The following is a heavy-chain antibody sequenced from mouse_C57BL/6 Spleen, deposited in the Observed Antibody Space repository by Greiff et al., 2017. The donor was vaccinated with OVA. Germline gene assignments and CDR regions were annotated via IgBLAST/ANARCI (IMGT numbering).Heavy chain of an antibody. CDR3: ASSSAWFAY. V-gene: IGHV1-26*01. CDR2: INPNNGGT. J-gene: IGHJ3*01. CDR1: GYTFTDYY. Sequence: EVQVVESGPELVKPGASVKISCKASGYTFTDYYMNWVKQSHGKSLEWIGDINPNNGGTSYNQKFKGKATLTVVKSSSTAYMELRSLTSEDSAVYYCASSSAWFAYWGQGTLVTVSA. D-gene: IGHD1-1*01.